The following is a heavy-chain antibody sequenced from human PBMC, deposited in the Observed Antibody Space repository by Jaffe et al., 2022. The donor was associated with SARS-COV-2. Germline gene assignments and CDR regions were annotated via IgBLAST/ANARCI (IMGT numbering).Heavy chain of an antibody. V-gene: IGHV3-66*01. J-gene: IGHJ6*02. CDR1: GLSVSGNY. CDR3: ATPNPTWTDSRGYNVAYYHAVDV. CDR2: IYSGGTT. Sequence: EVQLVESGGDLVQPGGSLRLSCAGSGLSVSGNYMNWVRQAPGKGLEWVSVIYSGGTTYYADSVKGRFIISRDYSKDTLYLQMNSLRAEDTAVYYCATPNPTWTDSRGYNVAYYHAVDVWGQGTTVTVSS. D-gene: IGHD3-22*01.